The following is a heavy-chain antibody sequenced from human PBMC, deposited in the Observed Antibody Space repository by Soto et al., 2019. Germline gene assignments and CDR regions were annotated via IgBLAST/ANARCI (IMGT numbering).Heavy chain of an antibody. CDR3: ARGAVPAPYDY. V-gene: IGHV4-39*01. CDR2: IYYSGST. D-gene: IGHD6-19*01. CDR1: GGSISSSSYY. J-gene: IGHJ4*02. Sequence: SETLSLACTVSGGSISSSSYYWGWIRQPPGKGLEWIGSIYYSGSTYYNPSLKSRVTISVDTSKNQFSLKLSSVTAADTAVYYCARGAVPAPYDYWGQGTLVTVSS.